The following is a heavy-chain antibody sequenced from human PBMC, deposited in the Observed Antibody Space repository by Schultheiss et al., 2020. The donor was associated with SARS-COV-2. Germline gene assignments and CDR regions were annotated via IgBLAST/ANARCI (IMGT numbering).Heavy chain of an antibody. Sequence: SVKVSCKASGGTFSSYAISWVRQAPGQGLEWMGGIIPIFGTANYAQNFQGRVTITADESTSTAYMELSSLRSEDTAVYYCARGGSIAAAAFDPWGQGTLVTVSS. V-gene: IGHV1-69*13. CDR1: GGTFSSYA. CDR3: ARGGSIAAAAFDP. D-gene: IGHD6-13*01. J-gene: IGHJ5*02. CDR2: IIPIFGTA.